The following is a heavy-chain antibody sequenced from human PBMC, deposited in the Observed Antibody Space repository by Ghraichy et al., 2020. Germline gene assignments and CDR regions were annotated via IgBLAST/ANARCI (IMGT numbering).Heavy chain of an antibody. V-gene: IGHV3-23*01. J-gene: IGHJ4*02. D-gene: IGHD3-3*01. CDR3: AKTAIFGVVKGYYFDY. Sequence: GGSLRLSCAASGFTFSSYAMSWVRQAPGKGLEWVSAISGSGGSTYYADSVKGRFTISRDNSKNTLYLQMNSLRAEDTAVYYCAKTAIFGVVKGYYFDYWGQGTLVTVSS. CDR2: ISGSGGST. CDR1: GFTFSSYA.